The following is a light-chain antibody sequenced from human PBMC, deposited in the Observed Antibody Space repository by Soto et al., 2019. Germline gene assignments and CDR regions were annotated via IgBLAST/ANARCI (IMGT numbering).Light chain of an antibody. J-gene: IGKJ4*01. CDR1: QSISNR. CDR3: QQYNDLST. CDR2: DAS. V-gene: IGKV1-5*01. Sequence: DIQMTQSPSTLSASVGDGVTITCRASQSISNRLAWYQQRPGKAPKYLIYDASTLDSGAPSRFSGSGSGTEFTLSISSLQADDFATYYCQQYNDLSTFGGGTKVDTK.